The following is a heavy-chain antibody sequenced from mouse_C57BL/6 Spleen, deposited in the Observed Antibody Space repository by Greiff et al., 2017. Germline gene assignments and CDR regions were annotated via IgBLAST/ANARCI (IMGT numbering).Heavy chain of an antibody. Sequence: QVQLQQSGAELVRPGASVTLSCKASGYTFTDYEMHWVKQTPVHGLEWIGAIEPETGGTAYNQKFKGKAILTADKSSSTAYMELRSLTSEDSAVYYCTRPHYYAMDYWGQGTSVTVSS. CDR2: IEPETGGT. V-gene: IGHV1-15*01. J-gene: IGHJ4*01. CDR3: TRPHYYAMDY. D-gene: IGHD1-1*02. CDR1: GYTFTDYE.